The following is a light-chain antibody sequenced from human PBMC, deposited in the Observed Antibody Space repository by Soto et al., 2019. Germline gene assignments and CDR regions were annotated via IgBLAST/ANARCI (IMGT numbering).Light chain of an antibody. CDR2: DAS. CDR3: QQRA. CDR1: QSVSSY. Sequence: EIVLTQSPATLSLSPGERATLSCRASQSVSSYLAWYQQKPGQAPRLLIYDASNRATGIPARFSGSGSGTDLTLTISSLAPEDCAVYYCQQRAFGGGTKVEIK. V-gene: IGKV3-11*01. J-gene: IGKJ4*01.